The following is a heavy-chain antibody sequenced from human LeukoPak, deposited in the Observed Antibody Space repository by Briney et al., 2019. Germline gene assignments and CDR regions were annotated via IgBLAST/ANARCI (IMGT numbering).Heavy chain of an antibody. D-gene: IGHD2-2*01. Sequence: ASVKVSCKASGYTFTSYAMHWVRQAPGQRLEWMGWINAGNGNTKYSQKFQGRVTITRDTSASTAYMELSSLRSEDTAVYYCARDLTGYCSSTSCSAFDYWGQGTLVTVSS. CDR2: INAGNGNT. CDR3: ARDLTGYCSSTSCSAFDY. J-gene: IGHJ4*02. CDR1: GYTFTSYA. V-gene: IGHV1-3*01.